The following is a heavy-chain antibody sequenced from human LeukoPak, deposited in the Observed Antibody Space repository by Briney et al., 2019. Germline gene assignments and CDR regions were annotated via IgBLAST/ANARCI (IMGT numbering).Heavy chain of an antibody. Sequence: PSETLSLTCTVSGGSISSSAYYWGWIRQPPGKGLEWIGSIHYSGNTYYKPSLKSRVTISIDTSKNQFSLRLSSVTAADTAVYYCARTITGTFYYYGMDVWGQGTTVTVSS. CDR2: IHYSGNT. CDR1: GGSISSSAYY. D-gene: IGHD1-7*01. J-gene: IGHJ6*02. CDR3: ARTITGTFYYYGMDV. V-gene: IGHV4-39*01.